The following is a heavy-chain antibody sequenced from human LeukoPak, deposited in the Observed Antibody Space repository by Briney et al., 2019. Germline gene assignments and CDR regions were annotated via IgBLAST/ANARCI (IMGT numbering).Heavy chain of an antibody. CDR2: MYSGGTT. J-gene: IGHJ3*02. V-gene: IGHV3-53*01. D-gene: IGHD6-19*01. CDR3: ASPSSGQSFDI. Sequence: SGGSLRLSCAASGFTVSNNYVNWVRQAPGKGLEWVSVMYSGGTTYYADSVKGRFSISRDKSKNTVYLQMSSLRAEDTAVYYCASPSSGQSFDIWGQGTMVTVSS. CDR1: GFTVSNNY.